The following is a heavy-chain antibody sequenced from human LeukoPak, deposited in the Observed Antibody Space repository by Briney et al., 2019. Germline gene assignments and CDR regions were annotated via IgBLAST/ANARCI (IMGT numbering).Heavy chain of an antibody. CDR1: GFTFSSYW. CDR2: IASDGTST. J-gene: IGHJ4*02. Sequence: GGSLRLSCAASGFTFSSYWMNWVRQAPGKGLVWVSRIASDGTSTTYADSVKGRFSISRDNAKNTLYLQMNSLRVEDTAVYYCARGRPHGNDYWGQGTLVTVSS. CDR3: ARGRPHGNDY. V-gene: IGHV3-74*01. D-gene: IGHD4-23*01.